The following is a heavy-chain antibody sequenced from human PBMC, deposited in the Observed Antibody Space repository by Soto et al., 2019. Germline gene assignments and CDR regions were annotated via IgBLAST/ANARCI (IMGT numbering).Heavy chain of an antibody. D-gene: IGHD3-22*01. Sequence: GGSLRLSCAASGFTFGSYSMNWVRQGPGKGLEWVSYISSSSSTIYYADSVKGRFTISRDNAKNSLYLQMNSLRDEDTAVYYSARGTNYYDSSVYYGYWGQGTLVTVSS. J-gene: IGHJ4*02. CDR1: GFTFGSYS. V-gene: IGHV3-48*02. CDR2: ISSSSSTI. CDR3: ARGTNYYDSSVYYGY.